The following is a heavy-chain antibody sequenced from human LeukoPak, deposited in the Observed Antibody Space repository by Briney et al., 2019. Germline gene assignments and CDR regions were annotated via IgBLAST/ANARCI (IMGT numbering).Heavy chain of an antibody. CDR3: ASRRLYSSGWYY. D-gene: IGHD6-19*01. V-gene: IGHV4-31*11. Sequence: SGTLSLTCAVSGDSISSSYWWSWIRQHPGKGLEWIGYIYYSGSTYYNPSLKSRVTISVDTSKNQFSLKLNSLTDADTAVYYCASRRLYSSGWYYWGQGTLVTVSS. CDR2: IYYSGST. J-gene: IGHJ4*02. CDR1: GDSISSSYW.